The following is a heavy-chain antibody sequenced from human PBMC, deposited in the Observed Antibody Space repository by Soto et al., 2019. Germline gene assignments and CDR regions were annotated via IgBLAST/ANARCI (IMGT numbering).Heavy chain of an antibody. CDR1: GDSITNGHW. J-gene: IGHJ6*02. CDR2: GYHSWTT. CDR3: TRLKTGSGSPYYHAMDV. Sequence: PSETLSLTSPVSGDSITNGHWWTWVRQPPGKCLEWSGEGYHSWTTNLNPSLKSRVTMSVDKSKNHFSLNLTSVTAADTAVYFCTRLKTGSGSPYYHAMDVWGQGTPVTVSS. V-gene: IGHV4-4*02. D-gene: IGHD1-26*01.